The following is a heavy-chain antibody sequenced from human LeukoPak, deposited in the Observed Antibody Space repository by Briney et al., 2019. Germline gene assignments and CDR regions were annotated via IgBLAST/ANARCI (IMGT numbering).Heavy chain of an antibody. CDR2: ISSSGSTI. Sequence: PGGSLRLSCAASGFTFSSYEMNWVRQAPGKGREWVSYISSSGSTIYYADSVKGRFTISRDNAKNSLYLQMNSLRAEDTAVYYCAPISEVYTIFGVVIGEWGEGTLVTVPS. CDR3: APISEVYTIFGVVIGE. CDR1: GFTFSSYE. D-gene: IGHD3-3*01. V-gene: IGHV3-48*03. J-gene: IGHJ4*02.